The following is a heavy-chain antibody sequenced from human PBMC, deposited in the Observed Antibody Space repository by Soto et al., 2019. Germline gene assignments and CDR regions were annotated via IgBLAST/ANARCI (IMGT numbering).Heavy chain of an antibody. CDR1: GFTFSSYS. D-gene: IGHD1-1*01. CDR3: ARGGTTGDDVFDI. Sequence: EVQLVESGGGLVKPGGSLRLSCAASGFTFSSYSMNWVRQAPGKGLEWVSSISSSSSYIYYADSVKGRFTISRDNAKNSLYLQMNSLRAEDTAVYYCARGGTTGDDVFDIWGQGTMVTVSS. V-gene: IGHV3-21*01. CDR2: ISSSSSYI. J-gene: IGHJ3*02.